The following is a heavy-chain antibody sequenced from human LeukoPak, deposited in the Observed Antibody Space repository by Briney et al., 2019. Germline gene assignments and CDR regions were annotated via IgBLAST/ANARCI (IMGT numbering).Heavy chain of an antibody. CDR1: GDSVSGNSAA. CDR3: ARRLTQYDCFDP. V-gene: IGHV6-1*01. CDR2: TYYRSKWYN. Sequence: SQTLSPTCAISGDSVSGNSAAWNWIRQSPSRGLEWLGRTYYRSKWYNDYAVSVKSRITINPDTSKNQFSLKLSSVTAADTAVYYCARRLTQYDCFDPWGQGILVTVSS. D-gene: IGHD2-2*01. J-gene: IGHJ5*02.